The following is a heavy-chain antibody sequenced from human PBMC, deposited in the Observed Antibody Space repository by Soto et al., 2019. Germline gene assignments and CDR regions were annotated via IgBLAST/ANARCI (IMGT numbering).Heavy chain of an antibody. Sequence: EVQLVESGGGLARPGRSLRLPCAAPGLILVDYALIWFRQPPGKGLEGVSGVSWQSGSIRYADSVKGRFTISRDNAKNSLYLQMNSLRVEDTALYYCAKGMFSSSSAATFDYWGQGIRVTVSS. CDR3: AKGMFSSSSAATFDY. CDR1: GLILVDYA. V-gene: IGHV3-9*01. J-gene: IGHJ4*02. CDR2: VSWQSGSI. D-gene: IGHD6-6*01.